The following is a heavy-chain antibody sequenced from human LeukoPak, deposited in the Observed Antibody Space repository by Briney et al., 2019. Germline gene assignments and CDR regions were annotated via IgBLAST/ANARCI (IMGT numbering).Heavy chain of an antibody. J-gene: IGHJ4*02. CDR1: GFTFSDYA. V-gene: IGHV3-23*01. D-gene: IGHD4-23*01. CDR3: AKDVASTVAIPGY. Sequence: GGSLRLSCAASGFTFSDYAMSWVRQAPGRGLEWVSSITATGITTYYSDSVKGRFSISRDNSNNTLYLQMNNLRVEDTALYYCAKDVASTVAIPGYWGQGTPVTVSS. CDR2: ITATGITT.